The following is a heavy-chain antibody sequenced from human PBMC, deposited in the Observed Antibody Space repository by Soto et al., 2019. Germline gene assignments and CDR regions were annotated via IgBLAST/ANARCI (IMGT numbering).Heavy chain of an antibody. Sequence: PSETLSLTCTVSGGSISSFYWSWIRQPPGKALEWVGYIFYSGTTNYSPSLKGRVTMSVDTSKNQFSLKLSSVTAADTAVYYCARGPRRTYYGSGSYFCWFDPWGQGTLVTGS. CDR3: ARGPRRTYYGSGSYFCWFDP. CDR1: GGSISSFY. D-gene: IGHD3-10*01. V-gene: IGHV4-59*12. J-gene: IGHJ5*02. CDR2: IFYSGTT.